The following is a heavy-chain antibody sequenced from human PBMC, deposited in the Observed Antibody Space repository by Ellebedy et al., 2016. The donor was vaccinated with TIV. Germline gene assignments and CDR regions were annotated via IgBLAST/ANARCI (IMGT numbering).Heavy chain of an antibody. V-gene: IGHV1-2*02. J-gene: IGHJ4*02. CDR1: GYTFTAYS. Sequence: ASVKVSXKASGYTFTAYSMHWVRQAPGQGLEWMGWINPRSGVTKYAQKFQGRLTMTRNTSISTAYMELSSLRSEDTAVYYCAISTVTTEMDYWGQGTLVTVSS. D-gene: IGHD4-17*01. CDR3: AISTVTTEMDY. CDR2: INPRSGVT.